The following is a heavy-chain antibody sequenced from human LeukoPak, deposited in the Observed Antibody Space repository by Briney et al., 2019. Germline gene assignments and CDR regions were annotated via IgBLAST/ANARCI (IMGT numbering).Heavy chain of an antibody. CDR1: GYTFTSYY. CDR2: INPGGGST. Sequence: ASVKVSCKASGYTFTSYYMHWVRQAPGQGLEWMGIINPGGGSTSYAQKFQGRVTMTRDTSTSTVYMELSSLRSEDTAVYYCARRGGHYDSSGYLGDWGQGTLVTVSS. D-gene: IGHD3-22*01. J-gene: IGHJ4*02. CDR3: ARRGGHYDSSGYLGD. V-gene: IGHV1-46*01.